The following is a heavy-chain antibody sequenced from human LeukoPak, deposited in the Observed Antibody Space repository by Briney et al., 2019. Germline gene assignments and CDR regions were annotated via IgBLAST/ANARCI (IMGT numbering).Heavy chain of an antibody. V-gene: IGHV4-34*01. CDR3: ARGEDYGDYAIDY. D-gene: IGHD4-17*01. CDR2: INHSGST. Sequence: SETLSLTCAVYGGSFSGYYWSWIRQPPGKGLEWIGEINHSGSTNYNPSLKSRVTISVDTSKNQFSLKLSSVTAADTAVYYCARGEDYGDYAIDYWGQGTLVTVSS. J-gene: IGHJ4*02. CDR1: GGSFSGYY.